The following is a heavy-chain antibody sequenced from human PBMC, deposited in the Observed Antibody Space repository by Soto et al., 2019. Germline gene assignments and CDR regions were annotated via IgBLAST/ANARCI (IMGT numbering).Heavy chain of an antibody. D-gene: IGHD2-2*01. CDR1: GYSFSSYL. Sequence: GAALKISWKGSGYSFSSYLIGWVHQMPEKGLGWVGIVHPADSHTRYSPSFQGQVTTSADKSISTAYLQWSSLKASDTAIYYCARHGPGDIVVVPADYYYYGMDVWGQGTTVTVSS. J-gene: IGHJ6*02. CDR3: ARHGPGDIVVVPADYYYYGMDV. V-gene: IGHV5-51*07. CDR2: VHPADSHT.